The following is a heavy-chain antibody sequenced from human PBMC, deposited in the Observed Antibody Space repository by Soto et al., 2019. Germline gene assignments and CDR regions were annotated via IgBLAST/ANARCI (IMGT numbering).Heavy chain of an antibody. CDR1: GFTFSSYA. CDR2: ISGTGGST. D-gene: IGHD5-12*01. J-gene: IGHJ4*02. Sequence: AGSLRLSCAASGFTFSSYAMTWVRQAPGKGLEWVSNISGTGGSTYYADSVRGRFTISRDKSKNTLFLQMNSLRAEDTAIYYCAKEIYIVTSISYDSWGQGALVTVSS. CDR3: AKEIYIVTSISYDS. V-gene: IGHV3-23*01.